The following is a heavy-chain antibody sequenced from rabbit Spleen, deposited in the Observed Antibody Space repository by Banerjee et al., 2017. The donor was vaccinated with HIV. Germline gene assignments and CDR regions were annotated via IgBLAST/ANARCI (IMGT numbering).Heavy chain of an antibody. D-gene: IGHD1-1*01. CDR3: ARDLVGVIGWNFYL. J-gene: IGHJ4*01. V-gene: IGHV1S45*01. Sequence: QEQLVASGGGLVQPEGSLTLTCKASGFSFSDRDVMCWVRQAPGKGLEWIACINASTGKPVYAPWASARFTISRTSSTTVTLRMTSLTAADRATYFCARDLVGVIGWNFYLWGPGTLVTVS. CDR1: GFSFSDRDV. CDR2: INASTGKP.